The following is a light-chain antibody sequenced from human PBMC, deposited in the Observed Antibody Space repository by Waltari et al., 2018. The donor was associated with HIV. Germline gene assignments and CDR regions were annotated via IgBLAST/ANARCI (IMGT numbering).Light chain of an antibody. J-gene: IGKJ4*01. CDR2: DAS. CDR3: QQYDNLPLT. CDR1: QDISKY. Sequence: DVQMTQSPSYLSASVGGRVTITCQASQDISKYLNWFQQKPGKAPKLLIYDASNLKTGVPSRFSGSGSGTDFTFTISSLQPEDIATYYCQQYDNLPLTFGGGTKVELK. V-gene: IGKV1-33*01.